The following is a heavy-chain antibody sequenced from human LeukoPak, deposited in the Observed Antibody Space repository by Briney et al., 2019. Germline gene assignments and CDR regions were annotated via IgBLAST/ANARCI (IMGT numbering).Heavy chain of an antibody. J-gene: IGHJ4*02. CDR1: GFTFSSYE. V-gene: IGHV3-48*03. Sequence: GGSLRLSCAASGFTFSSYEIHWVRQAPGKGLEWVSYISSSGSTIYYADSVKGRFTISRDNAKNSLYLQMNSLRAEDTAVYYCARGQLVLYYLDYWGQGTLVTVSS. CDR2: ISSSGSTI. CDR3: ARGQLVLYYLDY. D-gene: IGHD6-6*01.